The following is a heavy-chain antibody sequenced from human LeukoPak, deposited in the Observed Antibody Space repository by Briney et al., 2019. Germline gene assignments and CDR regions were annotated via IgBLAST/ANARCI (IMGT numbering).Heavy chain of an antibody. J-gene: IGHJ4*02. Sequence: GGSLRLSCAASGFTFSTYGMHWVRQAPGKGLEWVAFIRYDGSNKYYADSVKGRFTISRDNSKNPLYLQMNSLRAEDTAVYYCAKVGVSKVGYCSSTSCYPFDYWGQGTLVTVSS. CDR3: AKVGVSKVGYCSSTSCYPFDY. V-gene: IGHV3-30*02. D-gene: IGHD2-2*03. CDR2: IRYDGSNK. CDR1: GFTFSTYG.